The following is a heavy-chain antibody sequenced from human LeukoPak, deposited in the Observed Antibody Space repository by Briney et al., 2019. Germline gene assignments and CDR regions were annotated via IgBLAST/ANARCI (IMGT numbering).Heavy chain of an antibody. J-gene: IGHJ4*02. V-gene: IGHV3-21*01. Sequence: PGGSLRLSCVDSGFSFSTYTMNWVRQAPGKGLEWVSLISSTSSYIFYADSVTGRFAISRDNAKNSLYLQMNSLRAEDTAVYYCARRAMTERGVSYGLDYWGQGTLVTVSS. CDR1: GFSFSTYT. CDR2: ISSTSSYI. D-gene: IGHD5-18*01. CDR3: ARRAMTERGVSYGLDY.